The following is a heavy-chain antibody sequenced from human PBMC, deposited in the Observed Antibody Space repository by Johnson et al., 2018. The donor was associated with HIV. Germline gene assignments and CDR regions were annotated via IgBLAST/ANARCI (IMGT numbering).Heavy chain of an antibody. D-gene: IGHD1-26*01. CDR1: GFTFSSYG. Sequence: QVQLVESGGGVVQPGRSLRLSCAASGFTFSSYGMHWVRQAPGKGLEWVAVISSDGSNKYYADSVKGRFTISRDTSKNTLYLQMNSLRAEDTAVYYCAKSSRVSTTFDAFDIWGQGTMVTVSS. CDR2: ISSDGSNK. CDR3: AKSSRVSTTFDAFDI. V-gene: IGHV3-30*18. J-gene: IGHJ3*02.